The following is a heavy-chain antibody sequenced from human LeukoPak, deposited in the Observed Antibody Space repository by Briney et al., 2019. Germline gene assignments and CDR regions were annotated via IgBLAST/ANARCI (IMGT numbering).Heavy chain of an antibody. CDR2: ISSSGSTI. CDR1: GFTFSSYE. J-gene: IGHJ1*01. D-gene: IGHD6-19*01. V-gene: IGHV3-48*03. Sequence: GGSLRLSCAASGFTFSSYEMNWVRQAPGKGLEWVSYISSSGSTIYYADSVKGRFTISRDNAKNSLYLQINSLRAEDTAVYYCATGYSSGWYFYFQHWGQGSLVSVSS. CDR3: ATGYSSGWYFYFQH.